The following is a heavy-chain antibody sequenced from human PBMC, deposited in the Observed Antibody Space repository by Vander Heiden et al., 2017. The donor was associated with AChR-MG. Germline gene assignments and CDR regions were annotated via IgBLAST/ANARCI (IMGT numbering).Heavy chain of an antibody. CDR2: INHSGST. CDR1: GGSFSGYY. Sequence: QVQLQQWGAGLLKPSETLSLTCAVYGGSFSGYYWGWIRQPPGKGLEWIGEINHSGSTNYNPSLKSRVTISVDTSKNQFSLKLSSVTAADTAVYYCARLSYYYDSSGYYTAYYFDYWGQGTLVTVSS. D-gene: IGHD3-22*01. J-gene: IGHJ4*02. CDR3: ARLSYYYDSSGYYTAYYFDY. V-gene: IGHV4-34*01.